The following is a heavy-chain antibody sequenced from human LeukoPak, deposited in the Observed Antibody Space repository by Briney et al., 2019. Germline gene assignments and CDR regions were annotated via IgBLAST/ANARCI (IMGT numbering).Heavy chain of an antibody. V-gene: IGHV1-24*01. CDR1: GYTLTELA. CDR2: FDPEDGET. J-gene: IGHJ5*02. CDR3: ATGLPAAAAAQT. D-gene: IGHD6-13*01. Sequence: ASVKVSCKVSGYTLTELAVHWVRQAPGKGLEWMANFDPEDGETLYTQKFQGRVTLTEDTSTDTAYFELSSLRSDDTAVYYCATGLPAAAAAQTWGQRTLVTVSS.